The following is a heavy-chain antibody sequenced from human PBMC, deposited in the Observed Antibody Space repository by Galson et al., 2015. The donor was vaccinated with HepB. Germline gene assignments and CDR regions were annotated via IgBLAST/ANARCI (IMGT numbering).Heavy chain of an antibody. Sequence: SLRLSCAASGFTFSSYAMSWVRQAPGKGLEWVSAISGSGGSTYYADSVKGRFTISRDNSKNTLYLQMNSLRAEDTAVYYCAKDWFGCSGGSCYSTGGFDYWGQGTLVTVSS. CDR3: AKDWFGCSGGSCYSTGGFDY. CDR1: GFTFSSYA. V-gene: IGHV3-23*01. J-gene: IGHJ4*02. CDR2: ISGSGGST. D-gene: IGHD2-15*01.